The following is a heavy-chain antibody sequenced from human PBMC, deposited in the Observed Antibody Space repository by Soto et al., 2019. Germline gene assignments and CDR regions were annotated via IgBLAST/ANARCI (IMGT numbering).Heavy chain of an antibody. CDR3: ARSGLWSGYLTYYYYGMDV. Sequence: XETLSLTCTVSGGSMSSYDWSWIRQPPGKGLEWIGYIYYSGSTNYNPSLKSRVTISVDTSKNQFSLKLSSVTAADTAVYYCARSGLWSGYLTYYYYGMDVWAQGTTVTVPS. D-gene: IGHD3-3*01. V-gene: IGHV4-59*01. J-gene: IGHJ6*02. CDR1: GGSMSSYD. CDR2: IYYSGST.